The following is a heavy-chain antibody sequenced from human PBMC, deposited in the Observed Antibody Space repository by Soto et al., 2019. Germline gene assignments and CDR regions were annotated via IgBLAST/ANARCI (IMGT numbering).Heavy chain of an antibody. CDR1: GFTVSSNY. CDR3: ARDSGDYVRYFDY. D-gene: IGHD4-17*01. V-gene: IGHV3-53*01. CDR2: IYSGGST. J-gene: IGHJ4*02. Sequence: GGSLRLSCAASGFTVSSNYMSWVRQAPGKGLEWVSVIYSGGSTYYADSVKGRFTISRDNSKNTLYLQMNSLRAEDTAVYYCARDSGDYVRYFDYWGQGTLVTVSS.